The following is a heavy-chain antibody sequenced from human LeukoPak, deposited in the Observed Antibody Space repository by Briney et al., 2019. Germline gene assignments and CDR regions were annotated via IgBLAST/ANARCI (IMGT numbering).Heavy chain of an antibody. CDR2: IISGNTDI. D-gene: IGHD4-23*01. CDR1: GFTFSSYS. CDR3: AKRAVGPFDY. J-gene: IGHJ4*02. Sequence: GGSLRLSCAASGFTFSSYSMSWVRQAPGKGLKWVSSIISGNTDIYYADSVKGRFTISRDNSKNTLYLQMNSLRAEDTAVYYCAKRAVGPFDYWGQGNLVTVSS. V-gene: IGHV3-21*04.